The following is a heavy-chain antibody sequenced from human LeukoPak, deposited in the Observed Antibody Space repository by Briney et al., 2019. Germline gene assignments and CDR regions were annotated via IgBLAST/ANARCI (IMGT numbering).Heavy chain of an antibody. J-gene: IGHJ4*02. Sequence: PSETLSLTCNVSGDSISSNTYYWGWIRQPPGKGLEWIASVSYTGGTYYNPSLKSRVTISADTSQNQFSLKLTSVSAADTAVYFCARHWTGGGYDHGFDCWGQGTLVTVFS. CDR2: VSYTGGT. D-gene: IGHD5-12*01. V-gene: IGHV4-39*01. CDR3: ARHWTGGGYDHGFDC. CDR1: GDSISSNTYY.